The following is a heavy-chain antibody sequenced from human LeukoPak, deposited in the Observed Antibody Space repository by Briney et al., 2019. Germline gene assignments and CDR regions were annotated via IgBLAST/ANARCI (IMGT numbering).Heavy chain of an antibody. CDR1: GGSFSGSY. CDR2: INHSGST. V-gene: IGHV4-34*01. Sequence: SETLSLTCAVYGGSFSGSYWSWIRQPPGKGREWIGEINHSGSTNYNPSLKSRVTISVDTSKNQFSLKLSSVTAADTAVYYCARHRHSHHYDYWGQGTLVTVSS. J-gene: IGHJ4*02. CDR3: ARHRHSHHYDY. D-gene: IGHD5-18*01.